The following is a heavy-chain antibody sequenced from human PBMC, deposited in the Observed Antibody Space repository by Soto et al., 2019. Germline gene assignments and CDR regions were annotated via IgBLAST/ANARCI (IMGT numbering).Heavy chain of an antibody. J-gene: IGHJ6*02. V-gene: IGHV3-23*01. CDR1: GFTFSSYA. Sequence: PGGSLRLSCAASGFTFSSYAMSWVRQAPGKGLEWVSAISGSGGSTYYADSVKGRFTISRDNSKNTLYLQMNSLRAEDTAVYYCAKDRGITMVRGVIFLYGMDVWGQGTTVTVSS. D-gene: IGHD3-10*01. CDR2: ISGSGGST. CDR3: AKDRGITMVRGVIFLYGMDV.